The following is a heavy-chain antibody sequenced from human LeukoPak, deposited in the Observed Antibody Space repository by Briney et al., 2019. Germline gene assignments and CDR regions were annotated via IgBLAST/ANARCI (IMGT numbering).Heavy chain of an antibody. J-gene: IGHJ3*02. CDR1: GFTFTSAA. CDR3: AAPALDSSGYYPTYAFDI. D-gene: IGHD3-22*01. Sequence: EASLKVSCKASGFTFTSAAMQWVRQARGQRLEWIGWIVVGSGNTNSAQKFQERVTITRDMSTSTAYMELSSLRSEDTAVYYCAAPALDSSGYYPTYAFDIWGQGTMVTVSS. CDR2: IVVGSGNT. V-gene: IGHV1-58*02.